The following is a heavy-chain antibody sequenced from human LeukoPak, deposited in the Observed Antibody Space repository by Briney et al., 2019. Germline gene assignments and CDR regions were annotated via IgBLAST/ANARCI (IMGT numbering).Heavy chain of an antibody. CDR2: INPSGGST. D-gene: IGHD6-19*01. J-gene: IGHJ6*04. V-gene: IGHV1-46*01. CDR3: ARDRGIAVAGTDYYYGMDV. Sequence: GASVKVSRKASGYTFTSYYMHWVRQAPGQGLEWMGIINPSGGSTSYAQKFQGRVTMTRDTSTSTVYMELSSLRSEDTAVYYCARDRGIAVAGTDYYYGMDVWGKGTTVTVSS. CDR1: GYTFTSYY.